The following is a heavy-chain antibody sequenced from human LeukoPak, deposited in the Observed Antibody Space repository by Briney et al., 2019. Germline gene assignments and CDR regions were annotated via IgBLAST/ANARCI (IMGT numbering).Heavy chain of an antibody. CDR1: GYSFTSYW. J-gene: IGHJ5*02. Sequence: GESLKISCKGSGYSFTSYWIGWVRQMPGKGLEWMGIIYPGDSDTRYSPSFQGQVTISADKSISTAYLQWSSLKASDTAMYYCARHPAGGYSYGYWFDPWGQGTLVTVSS. D-gene: IGHD5-18*01. CDR2: IYPGDSDT. CDR3: ARHPAGGYSYGYWFDP. V-gene: IGHV5-51*01.